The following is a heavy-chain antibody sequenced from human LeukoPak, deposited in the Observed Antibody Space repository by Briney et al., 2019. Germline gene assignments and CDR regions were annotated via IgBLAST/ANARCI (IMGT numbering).Heavy chain of an antibody. D-gene: IGHD3-10*01. J-gene: IGHJ4*02. CDR1: GGSISSGSYY. Sequence: SETLSLTCTVPGGSISSGSYYWSWIRQPAGKGLEWIGRIYTSGSTNYSPSLKSRVTISVDTSKNQFSLKLSSVTAADTAVYYCARDTWFGESGLDYWGQGTLVTVSS. CDR2: IYTSGST. V-gene: IGHV4-61*02. CDR3: ARDTWFGESGLDY.